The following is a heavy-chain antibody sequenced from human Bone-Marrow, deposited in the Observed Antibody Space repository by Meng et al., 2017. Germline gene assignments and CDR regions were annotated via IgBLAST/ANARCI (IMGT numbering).Heavy chain of an antibody. V-gene: IGHV3-48*03. D-gene: IGHD3-10*01. Sequence: GGFLRPSCAAAGFTFSSYEMNWVCQAPGKGLEWVSYISSSGSTIYYADFVKGRFTFSRDNTKNSQYLQMNSQRAEDTAVYYCARGSYYASCYYYGMDVWGQGTTVTVSS. CDR1: GFTFSSYE. CDR2: ISSSGSTI. J-gene: IGHJ6*02. CDR3: ARGSYYASCYYYGMDV.